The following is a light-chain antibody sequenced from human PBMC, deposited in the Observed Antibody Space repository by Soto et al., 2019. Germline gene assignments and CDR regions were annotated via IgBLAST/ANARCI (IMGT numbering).Light chain of an antibody. CDR2: EVS. CDR1: SSDVGGYNY. CDR3: SSYAGSTPYV. Sequence: QSVLTQPPSASGSPGQSVTISCTGTSSDVGGYNYVSWYQQHPGKAPKLMIYEVSKRPSGVPDRFSGSKSGNTASLTVSGLQDEDEADYYCSSYAGSTPYVFGTGTKLTVL. V-gene: IGLV2-8*01. J-gene: IGLJ1*01.